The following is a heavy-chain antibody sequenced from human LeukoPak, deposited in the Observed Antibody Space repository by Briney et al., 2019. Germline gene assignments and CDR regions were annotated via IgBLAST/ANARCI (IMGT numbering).Heavy chain of an antibody. Sequence: GGSLRLSCAASGFTFSSYAMSWVRQAPGKGLEWVSAISGSGSTVYYADSVKGRFTISRDNAKNSLYLQMNSLRDEDTAVYYCARDTLVYGDSPDAFDIWGQGTMVTVSS. V-gene: IGHV3-23*01. J-gene: IGHJ3*02. CDR3: ARDTLVYGDSPDAFDI. CDR2: ISGSGSTV. CDR1: GFTFSSYA. D-gene: IGHD4-17*01.